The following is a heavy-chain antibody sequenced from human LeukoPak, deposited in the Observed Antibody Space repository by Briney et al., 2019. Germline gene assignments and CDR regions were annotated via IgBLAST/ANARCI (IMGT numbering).Heavy chain of an antibody. V-gene: IGHV3-30*18. CDR1: GFTFSSYG. D-gene: IGHD3-10*01. CDR3: AKTRADYYGSGSHYYYGMDV. CDR2: TSHDGRTK. Sequence: GGSLRLSCAASGFTFSSYGMHWVRQAPGKGLEWVSLTSHDGRTKDYADSVKGRFTISRDNSKATLFLVMNSLRAEDTAVYYCAKTRADYYGSGSHYYYGMDVWGQGTTVTVSS. J-gene: IGHJ6*02.